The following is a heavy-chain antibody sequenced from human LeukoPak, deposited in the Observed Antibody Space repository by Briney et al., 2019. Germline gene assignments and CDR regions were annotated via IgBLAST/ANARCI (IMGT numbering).Heavy chain of an antibody. J-gene: IGHJ3*02. D-gene: IGHD3-22*01. CDR3: AKAKSSGSSFDAFDI. Sequence: PGGSLRLSCAASGFTFSSYVMNWVRQAPGKGLEWVSGLSGSGHSTYYAVSVKGRFTISRDNSKNTLHLQMNSLRAEDTATYYCAKAKSSGSSFDAFDIWGQGTMVTVSS. CDR2: LSGSGHST. CDR1: GFTFSSYV. V-gene: IGHV3-23*01.